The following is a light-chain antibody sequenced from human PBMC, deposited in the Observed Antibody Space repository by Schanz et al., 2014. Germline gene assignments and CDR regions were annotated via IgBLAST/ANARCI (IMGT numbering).Light chain of an antibody. J-gene: IGLJ1*01. CDR3: QPYDSSLSVNYV. CDR1: SSDVGAYRY. Sequence: QSVLTQPPSASGSPGQSVTISCTGTSSDVGAYRYVSWYQQHPGKAPKLMISEVNKRPSGVPDRFSGSKSGNTASLTVSGLQAEDEADYYCQPYDSSLSVNYVFGTGTKLTVL. CDR2: EVN. V-gene: IGLV2-8*01.